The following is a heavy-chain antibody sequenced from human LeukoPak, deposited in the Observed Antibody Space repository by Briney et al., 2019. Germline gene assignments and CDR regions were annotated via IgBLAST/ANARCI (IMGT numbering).Heavy chain of an antibody. CDR1: GYTFTGHD. CDR3: ARDGEYYYDSSGYFPFGY. V-gene: IGHV1-2*02. CDR2: INPNSGGT. Sequence: ASVKVSCKASGYTFTGHDMHWVRQAPGQRLEWMGWINPNSGGTNYAQKFQGRVTMTRDTSISTAYMELSRLRSDDTAVYYCARDGEYYYDSSGYFPFGYWGQGTLVTVSS. J-gene: IGHJ4*02. D-gene: IGHD3-22*01.